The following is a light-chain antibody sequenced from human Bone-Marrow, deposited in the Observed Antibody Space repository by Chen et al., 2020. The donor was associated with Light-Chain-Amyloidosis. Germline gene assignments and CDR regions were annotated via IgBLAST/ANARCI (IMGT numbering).Light chain of an antibody. CDR2: RDT. J-gene: IGLJ2*01. V-gene: IGLV3-25*03. CDR1: DLPTKY. CDR3: QSADSSGTYEVI. Sequence: SYELTQPPSVSVSPGQTARITCSGDDLPTKYAYWYQQNPGQAPVLVIHRDTERPSGISERFSGSSSGTTATLTISGVQAEDEADYPCQSADSSGTYEVIFGGGTKLTVL.